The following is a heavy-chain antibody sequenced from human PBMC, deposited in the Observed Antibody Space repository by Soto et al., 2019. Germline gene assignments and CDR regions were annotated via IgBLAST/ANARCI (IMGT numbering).Heavy chain of an antibody. V-gene: IGHV1-3*01. CDR1: GYTFTSYA. D-gene: IGHD2-2*01. J-gene: IGHJ6*02. Sequence: QVQLVQSGAEVKKPGASVKVSCKASGYTFTSYAMHWVRQAPGKRLEWMGWINAVNGNTKYSQKFQGRVTITRDTYASTADMELSSLRSEDTAVSYVARYLIVVVAAARDAIDVWGQGTTVTVSS. CDR3: ARYLIVVVAAARDAIDV. CDR2: INAVNGNT.